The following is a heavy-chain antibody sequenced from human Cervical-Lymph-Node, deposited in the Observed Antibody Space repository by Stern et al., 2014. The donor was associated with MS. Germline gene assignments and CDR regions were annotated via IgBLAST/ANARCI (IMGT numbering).Heavy chain of an antibody. Sequence: QVQLVQSGAEVKKPGSSVKVSCKASGGTFSSYAINWVSQAPGQGLEWVGGILPMFPTRNYAQKFQGRVTITADKSTSTAYMELSSLRSDDTAVYYCARDYIVPTVRTRYGMDVWGQGTTVTVSS. CDR3: ARDYIVPTVRTRYGMDV. CDR1: GGTFSSYA. V-gene: IGHV1-69*06. CDR2: ILPMFPTR. J-gene: IGHJ6*02. D-gene: IGHD1-1*01.